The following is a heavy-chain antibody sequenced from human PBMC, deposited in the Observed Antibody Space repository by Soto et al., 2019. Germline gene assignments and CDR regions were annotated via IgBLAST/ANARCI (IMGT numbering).Heavy chain of an antibody. CDR3: ARARLIFLCYCYY. CDR2: INHSGST. D-gene: IGHD3-16*01. J-gene: IGHJ6*01. V-gene: IGHV4-34*01. CDR1: GGMLRRYY. Sequence: YGGMLRRYYWRWFRQPLGKGLEWIGEINHSGSTNYNPSLKSRVTISVDTSKNQFSLKLSSVTAADTAVYYRARARLIFLCYCYY.